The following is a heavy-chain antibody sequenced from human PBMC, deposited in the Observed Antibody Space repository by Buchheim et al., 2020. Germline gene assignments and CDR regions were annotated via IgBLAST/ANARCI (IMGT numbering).Heavy chain of an antibody. J-gene: IGHJ6*02. CDR3: ARDWVLQQRENYYYYFYGMDV. CDR2: IYQSGST. D-gene: IGHD6-13*01. V-gene: IGHV4-61*08. CDR1: GDSITNVDYY. Sequence: QVQLRESGPGLVRPSETLSLSCSVSGDSITNVDYYWTWIRQPPGKGLEWIGYIYQSGSTNYNPSLKSRVTISLDTSKNQFSLRLTSVTAADTAVYYCARDWVLQQRENYYYYFYGMDVWGQGTT.